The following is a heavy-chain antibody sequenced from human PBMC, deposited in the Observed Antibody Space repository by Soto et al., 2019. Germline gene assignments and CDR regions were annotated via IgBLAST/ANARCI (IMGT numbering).Heavy chain of an antibody. CDR1: GGSVSSGSYF. V-gene: IGHV4-61*01. Sequence: QVQLQESGPGLVKPSETLSLTCTVSGGSVSSGSYFWNWIRQPPGKVLEWIGYIYYSGSTNYNPSLKSRVTISVDTSKNQFSLKLSSVTAADTAVYYCAREGYCSSTSCYRGGDYWGQGTLVTVSS. CDR2: IYYSGST. CDR3: AREGYCSSTSCYRGGDY. D-gene: IGHD2-2*02. J-gene: IGHJ4*02.